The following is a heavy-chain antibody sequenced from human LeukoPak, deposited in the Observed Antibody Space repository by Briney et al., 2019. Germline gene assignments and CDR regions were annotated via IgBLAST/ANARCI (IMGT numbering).Heavy chain of an antibody. Sequence: PGGSLRLSCAASGFTFSGYAMSWVRQAPGKGLEWVSAISGSGGSTYYADSVKGRFTISRDNSKNTLYLQMNSLRAEDTAVYYCARTLHPVMVRGPIPIWGQGTMVTVSS. V-gene: IGHV3-23*01. CDR2: ISGSGGST. J-gene: IGHJ3*02. CDR3: ARTLHPVMVRGPIPI. D-gene: IGHD3-10*01. CDR1: GFTFSGYA.